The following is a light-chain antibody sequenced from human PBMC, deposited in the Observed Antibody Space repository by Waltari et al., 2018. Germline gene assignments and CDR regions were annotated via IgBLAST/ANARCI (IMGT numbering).Light chain of an antibody. CDR3: SSFTDSDNWV. J-gene: IGLJ3*02. CDR2: EVT. CDR1: NSDVGGYNF. Sequence: QSALTQPPSASGSPGQSVTISCTGTNSDVGGYNFVSWYQQHPGKAPKLMIYEVTEWPSGVPDRFSGSKSGNTAFLTVSGLLAEDEADYYCSSFTDSDNWVFGGGTKLTVL. V-gene: IGLV2-8*01.